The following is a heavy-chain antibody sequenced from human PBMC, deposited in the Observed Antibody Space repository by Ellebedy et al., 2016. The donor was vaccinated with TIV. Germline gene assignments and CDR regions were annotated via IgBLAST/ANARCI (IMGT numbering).Heavy chain of an antibody. Sequence: GESLKISCAASGFTFSNYAMGWVRQAPGKGLEWVSAIRGTVMSTYYADSVKGRFTISRDNSKNTLDLQMNNLRTEDTAVYYCARDPDAFGDQYFDLWGQGTLVIVSS. CDR1: GFTFSNYA. CDR3: ARDPDAFGDQYFDL. V-gene: IGHV3-23*01. D-gene: IGHD3-10*01. CDR2: IRGTVMST. J-gene: IGHJ5*01.